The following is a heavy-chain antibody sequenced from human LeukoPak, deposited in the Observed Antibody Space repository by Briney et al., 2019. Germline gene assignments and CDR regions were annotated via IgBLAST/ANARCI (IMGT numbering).Heavy chain of an antibody. D-gene: IGHD1-7*01. V-gene: IGHV4-39*07. CDR1: GVSISSSNSY. CDR2: IYYSGST. J-gene: IGHJ5*02. CDR3: ARDVGVRYNWNYPNWFDP. Sequence: PSETLSLTCTVSGVSISSSNSYWGWIRQPPGKGLEWIGSIYYSGSTYYNPSLKSRVTISVDTSKNQFSLKLSSVTAADTAVYYCARDVGVRYNWNYPNWFDPWGQGTLVTVSS.